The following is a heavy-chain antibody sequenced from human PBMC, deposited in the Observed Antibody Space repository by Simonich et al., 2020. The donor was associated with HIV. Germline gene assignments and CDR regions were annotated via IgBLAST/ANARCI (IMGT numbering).Heavy chain of an antibody. V-gene: IGHV1-18*01. CDR3: ARDRMGVRGSYSYFDY. CDR1: GYTFISYG. CDR2: ISDYNGNT. D-gene: IGHD1-26*01. J-gene: IGHJ4*02. Sequence: QVQLVQSGAEVKKPGASVKVSCKASGYTFISYGISWVRQAPGQGLEWMGWISDYNGNTNYAQKLQGRVTITTDTSTSTVYMELRSLRSDDTAVDYCARDRMGVRGSYSYFDYWGQGTLVTVSS.